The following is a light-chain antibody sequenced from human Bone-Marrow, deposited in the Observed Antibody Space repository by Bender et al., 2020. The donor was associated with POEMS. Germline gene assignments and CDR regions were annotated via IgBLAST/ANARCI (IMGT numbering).Light chain of an antibody. V-gene: IGLV2-14*01. CDR3: SSYTTGSTLVV. CDR2: DVS. Sequence: QSALTQPASVSASPGQSITISCTGTSSDVGAYKYVSWFQQHPGKAPKVMIYDVSDRPSGVSNRFSASKSGNTASLTISGLQAEDEADYYCSSYTTGSTLVVFGGGTKLTVL. CDR1: SSDVGAYKY. J-gene: IGLJ2*01.